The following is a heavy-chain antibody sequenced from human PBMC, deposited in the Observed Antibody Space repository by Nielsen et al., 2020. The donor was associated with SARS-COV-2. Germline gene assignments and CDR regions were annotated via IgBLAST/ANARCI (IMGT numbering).Heavy chain of an antibody. CDR3: ARDRSYYDFWSGNYYYYYGMDV. CDR2: IYYSGST. Sequence: SETLSLTCTVSGGSISSYYWSWIRQPPGKGLEWIGYIYYSGSTNYNPSLKSRVTISVDTSKNQFSLKLSSVTAADTAVYYCARDRSYYDFWSGNYYYYYGMDVWGQGTTVTVSS. D-gene: IGHD3-3*01. CDR1: GGSISSYY. J-gene: IGHJ6*02. V-gene: IGHV4-59*13.